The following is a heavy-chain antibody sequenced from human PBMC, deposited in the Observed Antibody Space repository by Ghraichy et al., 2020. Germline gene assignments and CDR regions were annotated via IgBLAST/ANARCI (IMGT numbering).Heavy chain of an antibody. CDR2: ISGDGAGT. Sequence: GGSLRLSCAASGLTFDDYAMHWVRQAPGKGLEWVSLISGDGAGTDYADSVKGRFTISRDNSKNSLYLQMNSLRTEDTALYYCTKGRDCRSASCYRDFDYWGQGTLVTVSS. V-gene: IGHV3-43*02. CDR1: GLTFDDYA. CDR3: TKGRDCRSASCYRDFDY. J-gene: IGHJ4*02. D-gene: IGHD2-2*01.